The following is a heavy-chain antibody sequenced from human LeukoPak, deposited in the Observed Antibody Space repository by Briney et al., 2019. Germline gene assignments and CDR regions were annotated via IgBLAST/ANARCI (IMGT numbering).Heavy chain of an antibody. CDR2: IYYSGST. CDR1: GFTFSSYE. J-gene: IGHJ4*02. CDR3: ASHAAAGTRWDY. Sequence: GSLRLSCAASGFTFSSYEMNWIRQPPGKGLEWIGSIYYSGSTYYNPSLKSRVTISVDTSKNQFSLKLSSVTAADTAVYYCASHAAAGTRWDYWGQGTLVTVSS. D-gene: IGHD6-13*01. V-gene: IGHV4-39*01.